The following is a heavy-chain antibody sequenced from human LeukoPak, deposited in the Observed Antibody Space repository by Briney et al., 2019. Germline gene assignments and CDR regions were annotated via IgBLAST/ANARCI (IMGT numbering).Heavy chain of an antibody. V-gene: IGHV3-23*01. Sequence: GGSLRLSCAASGFTFSSYAMSWVRQAPGKGLEWVSGIPDSGGGTYYTDSVKGRFTISRDNSKNTLYLQMDSLRGEDTAVYYCVKEVATIGVPVFDYWGQGTLVTVS. CDR1: GFTFSSYA. CDR3: VKEVATIGVPVFDY. D-gene: IGHD2-15*01. CDR2: IPDSGGGT. J-gene: IGHJ4*02.